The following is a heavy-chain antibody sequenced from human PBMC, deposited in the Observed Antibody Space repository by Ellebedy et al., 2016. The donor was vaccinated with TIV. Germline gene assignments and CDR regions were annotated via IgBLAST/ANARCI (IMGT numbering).Heavy chain of an antibody. Sequence: GGSLRLSXAASGFTFRNAWMSWVRQAPGKGLEWVGRIKSKLDGGTTDYAAPVKGRFILSRDDAKNTLYLQMNSLKTEDTAIYYCTTADDYGDYDYFDYWGQGTLVTVSS. CDR1: GFTFRNAW. CDR2: IKSKLDGGTT. V-gene: IGHV3-15*01. D-gene: IGHD4-17*01. CDR3: TTADDYGDYDYFDY. J-gene: IGHJ4*02.